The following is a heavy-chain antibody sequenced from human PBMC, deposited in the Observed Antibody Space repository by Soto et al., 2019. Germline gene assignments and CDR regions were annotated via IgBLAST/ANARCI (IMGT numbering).Heavy chain of an antibody. CDR2: IDPRSGAT. J-gene: IGHJ4*02. Sequence: QVQLVQSGTEVKKPGASVTVSCKASGYTVTDYYIHWVRQASGQGLEWMGWIDPRSGATIYAQKFQDRVTMTRDTSISTAYMDLSRLRSDDTAVYYCARDDYGIYPYWGQGTLVTVSS. CDR3: ARDDYGIYPY. CDR1: GYTVTDYY. D-gene: IGHD1-26*01. V-gene: IGHV1-2*02.